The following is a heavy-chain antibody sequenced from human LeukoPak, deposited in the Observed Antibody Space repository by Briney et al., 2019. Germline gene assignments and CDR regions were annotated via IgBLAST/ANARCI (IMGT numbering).Heavy chain of an antibody. J-gene: IGHJ3*02. CDR3: ARAPWLVRHAAFDI. CDR1: GFTFSYSW. D-gene: IGHD6-19*01. Sequence: PGGSLRLSCVASGFTFSYSWMIWVRQAPGKGLEWVANINQPGSQKYHVDSVKGRFTISRDNARNSLFLQMNSLTADDTAVYYCARAPWLVRHAAFDIWGQGTMVTVSS. CDR2: INQPGSQK. V-gene: IGHV3-7*03.